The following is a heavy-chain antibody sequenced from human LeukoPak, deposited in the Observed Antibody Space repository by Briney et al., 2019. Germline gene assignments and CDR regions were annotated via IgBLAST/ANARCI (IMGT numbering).Heavy chain of an antibody. V-gene: IGHV4-61*02. J-gene: IGHJ4*02. Sequence: SQTLSLTCTVSGGSISSGSYYWSWIRQPAGKGLEWIGRIYTTGSTNYNPSLKSRVTISVDTSKNQFSLKLSSVTAADTAVYYCARDGDSTYWGQGTLVTVSS. CDR3: ARDGDSTY. CDR2: IYTTGST. D-gene: IGHD4-11*01. CDR1: GGSISSGSYY.